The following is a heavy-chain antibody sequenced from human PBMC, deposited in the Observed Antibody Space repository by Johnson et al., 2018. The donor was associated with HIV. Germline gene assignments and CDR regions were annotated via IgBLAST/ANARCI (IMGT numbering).Heavy chain of an antibody. D-gene: IGHD1-1*01. CDR2: ISYDGSNK. CDR3: ARPSNWNDPLDAFDI. Sequence: QVQLVESGGGVVQPGRSLRLSCAASGFTFSSYAMHWVRQAPGKGLEWVAVISYDGSNKYYADSVKGRFTISRDNSKNTLYLQMNSLRAEDTAVYYCARPSNWNDPLDAFDIWGQGTTVTVSS. V-gene: IGHV3-30*04. CDR1: GFTFSSYA. J-gene: IGHJ3*02.